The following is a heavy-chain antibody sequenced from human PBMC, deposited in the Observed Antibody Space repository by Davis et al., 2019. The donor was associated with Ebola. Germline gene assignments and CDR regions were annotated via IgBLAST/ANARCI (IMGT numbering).Heavy chain of an antibody. V-gene: IGHV4-34*01. CDR1: GGSFSGYY. CDR2: INHSGST. CDR3: ARGGREYSYGYLFDY. J-gene: IGHJ4*02. D-gene: IGHD5-18*01. Sequence: SETLSLTCAVYGGSFSGYYWSWIRQPPGKGLEWIGEINHSGSTNYNPSLKSRVTISVDTSKNQFSLKLSSVTAADTAVYYCARGGREYSYGYLFDYWGQGTLVTVFS.